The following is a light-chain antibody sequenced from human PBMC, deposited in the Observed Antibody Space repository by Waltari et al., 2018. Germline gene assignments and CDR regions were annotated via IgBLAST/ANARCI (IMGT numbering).Light chain of an antibody. CDR1: QGINTY. CDR3: QQVKSYPLT. J-gene: IGKJ4*01. V-gene: IGKV1-9*01. Sequence: ILLTQSPSSLSASVGDTVTITCRASQGINTYLAWYQQKPGKAPNLLIHAASTLQSGVPARFTGSGSWTAFTLTLSSLQPEDFATYCCQQVKSYPLTFGGGTTLEIK. CDR2: AAS.